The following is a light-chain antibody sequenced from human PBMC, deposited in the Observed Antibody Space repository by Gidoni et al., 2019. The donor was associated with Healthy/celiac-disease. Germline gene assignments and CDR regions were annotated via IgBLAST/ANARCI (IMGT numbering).Light chain of an antibody. CDR1: QGISRY. Sequence: AIRITQSPSSLSASTGDRVTITCRASQGISRYLAWYQQKPGKAPKLLIYAASTLQSGVPARCSGSGCGTDFTLTISGLQSEDWATYYWQQYYSYPQTFGQGTKVEIK. CDR2: AAS. V-gene: IGKV1-8*01. J-gene: IGKJ1*01. CDR3: QQYYSYPQT.